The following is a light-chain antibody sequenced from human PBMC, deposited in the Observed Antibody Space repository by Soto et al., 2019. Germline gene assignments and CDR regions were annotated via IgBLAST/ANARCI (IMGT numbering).Light chain of an antibody. J-gene: IGLJ1*01. CDR3: CSFGGHNTYF. CDR1: SSDVGRYNL. V-gene: IGLV2-23*01. Sequence: QSALTQPASVSGSPGQSITISCTGTSSDVGRYNLVSWYQQHPGKAPKLMIYEDSKRPSGVSDRFSGSKSGYTASLTISGLQAEDEADYYCCSFGGHNTYFFGTGTKVTVL. CDR2: EDS.